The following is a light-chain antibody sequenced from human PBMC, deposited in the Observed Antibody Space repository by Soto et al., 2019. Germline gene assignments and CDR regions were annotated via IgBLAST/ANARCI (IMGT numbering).Light chain of an antibody. CDR1: QSVSSKY. V-gene: IGKV3-20*01. CDR2: GTS. Sequence: EIVLTQSPGTLSLSPVERATPSCRASQSVSSKYLAWYQQKPGQAPRLLIYGTSSRATGISDRFRGSGSGTDFTLTISRLEPEDFAVYYCQQNDSSPSWTFGQGTKVDIK. J-gene: IGKJ1*01. CDR3: QQNDSSPSWT.